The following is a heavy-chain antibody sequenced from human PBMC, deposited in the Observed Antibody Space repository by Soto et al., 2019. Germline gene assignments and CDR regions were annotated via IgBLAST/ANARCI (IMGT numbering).Heavy chain of an antibody. CDR2: ISGSGGST. D-gene: IGHD4-17*01. J-gene: IGHJ3*02. CDR3: ATTGTSVVGAFDI. Sequence: EVQLLESGGGLVQPGGSLRLSCAASGFTFSSYAMSWVRKAPGKGLEWVSAISGSGGSTYYADSVKGRFTISRDNSKNTLYLQMNSLRAEDTAVYYCATTGTSVVGAFDIWGQGTMVTVSS. V-gene: IGHV3-23*01. CDR1: GFTFSSYA.